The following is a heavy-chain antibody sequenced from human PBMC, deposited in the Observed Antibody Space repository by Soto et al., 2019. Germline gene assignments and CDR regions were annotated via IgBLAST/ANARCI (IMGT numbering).Heavy chain of an antibody. CDR3: ANSRFDSSGYIFGDDYYYYGMDD. J-gene: IGHJ6*02. D-gene: IGHD3-22*01. CDR2: ISYDGSNK. V-gene: IGHV3-30*18. Sequence: GGSLRLSCAASGFTFSSYGMHWVRQAPGKGLEWVAVISYDGSNKYYADSVKGRFTISSDNSKNTLYLQMNNLRAEDKAVYYCANSRFDSSGYIFGDDYYYYGMDDWGQGTTVTVSS. CDR1: GFTFSSYG.